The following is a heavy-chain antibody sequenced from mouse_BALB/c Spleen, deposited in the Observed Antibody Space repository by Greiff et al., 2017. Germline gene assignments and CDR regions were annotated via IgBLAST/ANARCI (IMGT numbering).Heavy chain of an antibody. CDR1: GFTFSSYA. CDR3: ARSPYDVGNYFDY. D-gene: IGHD2-12*01. V-gene: IGHV5-9-3*01. J-gene: IGHJ2*01. Sequence: EVNLVESGGGLVKPGGSLKLSCAASGFTFSSYAMSWVRQTPEKRLEWVATISSGGSYTYYPDSVKGRFTISRDNAKNTLYLQMSSLRSEDTAMYYCARSPYDVGNYFDYWGQGTTLTVSS. CDR2: ISSGGSYT.